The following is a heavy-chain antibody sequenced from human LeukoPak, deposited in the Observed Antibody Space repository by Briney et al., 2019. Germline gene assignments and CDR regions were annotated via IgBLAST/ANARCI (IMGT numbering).Heavy chain of an antibody. D-gene: IGHD2-21*02. CDR1: GFTFSSYG. Sequence: PGGSLRLSCAASGFTFSSYGMSWVRQAPGKGLEWVSFISSSSSYIYYADSVKGRFTISRDNAKNSLYLQMNSLRAEDTAVYYCARAEIAYCGGDCYFLDYWGQGTLVTVSS. J-gene: IGHJ4*02. V-gene: IGHV3-21*01. CDR2: ISSSSSYI. CDR3: ARAEIAYCGGDCYFLDY.